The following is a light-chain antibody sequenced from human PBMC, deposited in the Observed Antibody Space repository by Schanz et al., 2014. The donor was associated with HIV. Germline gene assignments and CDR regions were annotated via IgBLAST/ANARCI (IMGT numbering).Light chain of an antibody. CDR1: SSNIGAGYD. J-gene: IGLJ3*02. V-gene: IGLV1-40*01. CDR3: CSFAGTIWV. Sequence: QSVLTQPPSVSGAPGQRVTISCTGSSSNIGAGYDVHWYQQLPGTAPKLLIYGNSNRPSGVPDRFSGSKSGTSASLAITGLQAADEADYYCCSFAGTIWVFGGGTKLTVL. CDR2: GNS.